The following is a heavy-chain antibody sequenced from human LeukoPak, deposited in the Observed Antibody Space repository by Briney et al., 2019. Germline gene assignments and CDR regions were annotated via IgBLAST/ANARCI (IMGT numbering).Heavy chain of an antibody. CDR3: AREGFGVSSTSCNC. CDR1: GYTFTSYA. V-gene: IGHV1-69*13. J-gene: IGHJ4*02. D-gene: IGHD2-2*01. CDR2: IIPIFGTA. Sequence: ASVKVSCKASGYTFTSYAISWVRQAPGQGLEWMGGIIPIFGTANYAQKFQGRVTITADESTSTAYMELSSLRSEDTAVYYCAREGFGVSSTSCNCWGQGPLVTVSS.